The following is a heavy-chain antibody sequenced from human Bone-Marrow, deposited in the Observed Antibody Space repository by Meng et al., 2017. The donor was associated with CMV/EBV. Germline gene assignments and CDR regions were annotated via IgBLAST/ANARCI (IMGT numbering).Heavy chain of an antibody. D-gene: IGHD2-2*01. CDR3: ARAIVVVPAATVFGMDV. CDR2: IRYDGSNK. CDR1: GFTFSSYG. V-gene: IGHV3-30*02. J-gene: IGHJ6*02. Sequence: GESLKISCAASGFTFSSYGMHWVRQAPGKGLEWVAFIRYDGSNKYYADSVKGRFTISRDNSKNTLYLQMNSLRAEDTALYYCARAIVVVPAATVFGMDVWGQGTTVTVSS.